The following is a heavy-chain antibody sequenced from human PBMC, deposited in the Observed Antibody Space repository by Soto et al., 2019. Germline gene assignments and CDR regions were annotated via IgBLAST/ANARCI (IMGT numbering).Heavy chain of an antibody. V-gene: IGHV4-39*01. CDR1: GDSISSSNCF. J-gene: IGHJ4*02. CDR2: IFYSGST. D-gene: IGHD3-10*01. Sequence: SETLCLTCTVSGDSISSSNCFWGWIRQPPGKGLEWIGTIFYSGSTYYNPSLKSRVTISVDTSKNQFSLKLTSVTAADTALYYCARRYGWLYFDYWGQGSLVTVSS. CDR3: ARRYGWLYFDY.